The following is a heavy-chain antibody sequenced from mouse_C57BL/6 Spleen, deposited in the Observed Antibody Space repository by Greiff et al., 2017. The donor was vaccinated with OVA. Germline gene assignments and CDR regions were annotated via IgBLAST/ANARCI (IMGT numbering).Heavy chain of an antibody. CDR2: INPNNGGT. CDR1: GYTFTDYN. V-gene: IGHV1-22*01. CDR3: ASGDGGYYFDY. J-gene: IGHJ2*01. Sequence: EVQLQESGPELVKPGASVKMSCKASGYTFTDYNMHWVKQSHGKSLEWIGNINPNNGGTSYNQKFKGKATLTVNKSSSTAYMELRSLTSEDSAVYYCASGDGGYYFDYWGQGTTLTVSS. D-gene: IGHD3-3*01.